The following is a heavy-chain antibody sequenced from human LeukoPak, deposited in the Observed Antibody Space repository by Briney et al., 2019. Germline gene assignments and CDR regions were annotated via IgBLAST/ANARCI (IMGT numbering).Heavy chain of an antibody. D-gene: IGHD6-13*01. V-gene: IGHV3-23*01. J-gene: IGHJ5*02. Sequence: GGSLRLSCAASGLTFSSYAMSWVRQAPGKGLEWVSAISGSGSRTYYADSVKGRFTISRDNSKSTLYLRINSLRAEDTAVYYCAKEVVVSAAVGTVGFDPWGQGTLVTVSS. CDR1: GLTFSSYA. CDR3: AKEVVVSAAVGTVGFDP. CDR2: ISGSGSRT.